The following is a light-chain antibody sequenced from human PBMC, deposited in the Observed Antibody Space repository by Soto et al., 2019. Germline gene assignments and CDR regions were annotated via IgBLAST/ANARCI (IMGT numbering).Light chain of an antibody. Sequence: QSVLTQSASVSGSPGQSITVSCTGTSSDIGAYEYVSWYQQHPGKAPKVIISEVSKRPSGVSHRFSGSKSGNTASLTISGLQAEDEADYYCSSYAGLATYVLFGGGTKLTVL. J-gene: IGLJ2*01. CDR2: EVS. CDR1: SSDIGAYEY. V-gene: IGLV2-14*01. CDR3: SSYAGLATYVL.